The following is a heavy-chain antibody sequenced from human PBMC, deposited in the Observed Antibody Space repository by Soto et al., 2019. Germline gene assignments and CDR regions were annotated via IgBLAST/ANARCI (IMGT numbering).Heavy chain of an antibody. CDR3: ARARVEMATRRLVDY. CDR1: GGSISSGGYY. D-gene: IGHD5-12*01. V-gene: IGHV4-31*03. Sequence: SETLSLTCTVSGGSISSGGYYWSWIRQHPGKGLEWIGYIYYSGSTYYNPSLKSRVTISVDTSKNQFSLKLSSVTAAETAVYYFARARVEMATRRLVDYWGQGTLVTVSS. J-gene: IGHJ4*02. CDR2: IYYSGST.